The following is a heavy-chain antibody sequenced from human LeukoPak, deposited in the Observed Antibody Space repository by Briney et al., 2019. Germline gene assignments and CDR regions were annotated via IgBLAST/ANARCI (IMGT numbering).Heavy chain of an antibody. V-gene: IGHV4-34*01. CDR3: ARIKQWPGVGDY. CDR2: INHSGST. J-gene: IGHJ4*02. CDR1: GGSFSGYY. D-gene: IGHD6-19*01. Sequence: PSETLSPTCAVYGGSFSGYYWSWIRQPPGKGLEWIGEINHSGSTNYNPSLKSRVTISVDTSKNQFSLKLSSVTAADTAVYYCARIKQWPGVGDYWGQGTLVTVSS.